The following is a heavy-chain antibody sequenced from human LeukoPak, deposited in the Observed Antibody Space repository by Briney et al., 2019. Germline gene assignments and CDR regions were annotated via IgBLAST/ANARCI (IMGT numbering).Heavy chain of an antibody. J-gene: IGHJ4*02. Sequence: SGTLSLTRAVYGGSFSGYYWSWIRQPPGKGLERIGEINHSGSTNYNPSLKSRVTISVDTSKNQFSLKLSSVTAADTAVYYCARRRPYYYGSGSYSPYFDYWGQGTLVTVSS. CDR2: INHSGST. CDR1: GGSFSGYY. V-gene: IGHV4-34*01. CDR3: ARRRPYYYGSGSYSPYFDY. D-gene: IGHD3-10*01.